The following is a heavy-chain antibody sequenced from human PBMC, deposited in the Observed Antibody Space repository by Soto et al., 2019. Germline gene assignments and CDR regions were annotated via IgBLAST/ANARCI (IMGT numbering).Heavy chain of an antibody. J-gene: IGHJ6*02. CDR3: ARQVLYYLYYSYGMDV. Sequence: SETLSLTCTVSGGSISSSSYYWGWIRQPPGKGLEWIGSIYYSGSTYYNPSLKSRVTISVDTSKNQFSLKLSSVTAADTAVYYCARQVLYYLYYSYGMDVWGQGTTVTVSS. V-gene: IGHV4-39*01. D-gene: IGHD2-15*01. CDR1: GGSISSSSYY. CDR2: IYYSGST.